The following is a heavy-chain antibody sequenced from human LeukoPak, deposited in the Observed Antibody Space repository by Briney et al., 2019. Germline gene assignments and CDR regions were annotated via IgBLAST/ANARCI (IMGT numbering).Heavy chain of an antibody. Sequence: SETLSLTCAVYGESLNGHYWSWIRQSPGKGLEWIGEGNDSGGTKFNPSLKSRVSILADTSKNQFSLKLSSMTAADTAVYHCAKNGQSGFAFDPWGQGTLVTVSS. V-gene: IGHV4-34*01. CDR1: GESLNGHY. D-gene: IGHD1-26*01. CDR3: AKNGQSGFAFDP. J-gene: IGHJ5*02. CDR2: GNDSGGT.